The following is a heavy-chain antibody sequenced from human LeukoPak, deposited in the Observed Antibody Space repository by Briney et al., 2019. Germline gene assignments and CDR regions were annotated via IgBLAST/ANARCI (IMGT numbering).Heavy chain of an antibody. CDR1: GYTFTSYG. V-gene: IGHV1-18*01. D-gene: IGHD3-22*01. Sequence: ASVKVSCKASGYTFTSYGISWVRQAPGQGLEWMGWISAYNGNTNYAQKPQGRVTMTTDTSTSTAYMELRSLRSDDTAVYYCARLRYYYDSSGPAPFDYWGQGTLVTVSS. CDR3: ARLRYYYDSSGPAPFDY. CDR2: ISAYNGNT. J-gene: IGHJ4*02.